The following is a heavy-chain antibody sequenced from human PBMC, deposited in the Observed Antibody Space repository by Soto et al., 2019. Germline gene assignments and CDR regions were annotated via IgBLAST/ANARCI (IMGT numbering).Heavy chain of an antibody. V-gene: IGHV3-23*01. CDR3: AKDRTDPRTDCSSTSCVGWFDP. CDR2: IGGGGDST. J-gene: IGHJ5*02. Sequence: DVQLLESGGGLVQPGGSLRLSCAASGFTLRNYAMAWFRQAPGKGLELVSTIGGGGDSTYYADSVKGRFTISRDNSKNTLYLQMNSLRAEDTAVYYCAKDRTDPRTDCSSTSCVGWFDPWGQGTLVTVSA. CDR1: GFTLRNYA. D-gene: IGHD2-2*01.